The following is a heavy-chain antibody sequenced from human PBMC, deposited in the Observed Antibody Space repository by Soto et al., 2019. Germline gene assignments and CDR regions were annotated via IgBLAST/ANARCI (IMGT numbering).Heavy chain of an antibody. D-gene: IGHD5-12*01. Sequence: ASVKASCKASGYTFTSYDIHWVRQATGEGLEWMGWMNPNSGNTGYAQKFQGRVTMTRNTSISTAYMELSSLRSEDTAVYYCARGRNIYYYYGMDVWGQGTTVTVSS. CDR3: ARGRNIYYYYGMDV. V-gene: IGHV1-8*01. J-gene: IGHJ6*02. CDR2: MNPNSGNT. CDR1: GYTFTSYD.